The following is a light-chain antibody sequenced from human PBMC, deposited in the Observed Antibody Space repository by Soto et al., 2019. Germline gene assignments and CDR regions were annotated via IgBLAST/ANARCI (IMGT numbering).Light chain of an antibody. J-gene: IGKJ1*01. CDR1: QSVSSF. V-gene: IGKV3-15*01. CDR3: QQYSNWPRT. CDR2: GAS. Sequence: EIVMTQSPATLSVSPGERATLSCRASQSVSSFLAWYQHKPGQAPRLLICGASTRATGVPVRFSGSGSGTEFTLTISSLQSEDFAVYYCQQYSNWPRTFGQGTKV.